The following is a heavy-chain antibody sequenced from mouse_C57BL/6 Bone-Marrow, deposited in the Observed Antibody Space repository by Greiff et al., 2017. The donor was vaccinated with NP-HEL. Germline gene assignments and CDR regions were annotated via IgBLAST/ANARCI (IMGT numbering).Heavy chain of an antibody. D-gene: IGHD5-5*01. J-gene: IGHJ1*03. V-gene: IGHV12-3*01. CDR3: AGVGTLPGYFDV. CDR1: GFPITSGYY. CDR2: ITHSGET. Sequence: QVQLQQSGPGLVKPSHSLFLTCSITGFPITSGYYWIWIRQSPGKPLEWMGYITHSGETFYNPSLQSPISITRETSKNQFFLQLNSVTTEDTAMYYCAGVGTLPGYFDVWGTGTTVTVSS.